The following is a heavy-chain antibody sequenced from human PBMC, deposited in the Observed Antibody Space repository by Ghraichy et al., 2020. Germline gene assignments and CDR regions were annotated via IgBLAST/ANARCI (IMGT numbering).Heavy chain of an antibody. CDR1: GFTFRTYA. Sequence: GGSLRLSCAASGFTFRTYAMSWVRQAPGKGLEWVSAITDNGGTTYDAESVKGRFTISRDNSKNTLFLQMNSLRREDTAVYYCAKFARDWPNEYLQHWGQGALVTVSS. CDR2: ITDNGGTT. V-gene: IGHV3-23*01. D-gene: IGHD3/OR15-3a*01. CDR3: AKFARDWPNEYLQH. J-gene: IGHJ1*01.